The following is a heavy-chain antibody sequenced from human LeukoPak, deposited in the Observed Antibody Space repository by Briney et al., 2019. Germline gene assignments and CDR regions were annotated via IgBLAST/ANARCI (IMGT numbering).Heavy chain of an antibody. J-gene: IGHJ4*02. CDR2: ISSNGGST. Sequence: GGSLRLSCSASGFTFSSYAMHWVRQAPGKGLKYVSAISSNGGSTYYADSVKGRFTISRDNSKNTLYLQMSSLRAEDTAVYYCVKDLWYYSSGWFDYWGQGTLVTVSS. CDR1: GFTFSSYA. D-gene: IGHD6-19*01. V-gene: IGHV3-64D*06. CDR3: VKDLWYYSSGWFDY.